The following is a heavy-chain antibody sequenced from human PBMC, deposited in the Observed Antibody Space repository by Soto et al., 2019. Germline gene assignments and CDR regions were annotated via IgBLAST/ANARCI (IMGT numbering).Heavy chain of an antibody. Sequence: QVQLVESGGGLVKPGGSLTLSCAASGFTFSDYYMSWIRQAPGKGLEWVSYISHSGTTIYYADSVKGRFTISRDNAKNSLYLQMNSMRAEDTAVYYCARFARYGDYGESFDSWGQGTLVTVSS. V-gene: IGHV3-11*01. CDR2: ISHSGTTI. D-gene: IGHD4-17*01. CDR1: GFTFSDYY. CDR3: ARFARYGDYGESFDS. J-gene: IGHJ4*02.